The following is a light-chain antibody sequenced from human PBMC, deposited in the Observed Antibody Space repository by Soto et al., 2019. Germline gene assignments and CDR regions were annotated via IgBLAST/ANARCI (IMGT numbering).Light chain of an antibody. CDR3: QQYGNSPIT. J-gene: IGKJ5*01. CDR1: QNIYSN. V-gene: IGKV3-20*01. CDR2: GTS. Sequence: EILMTQSPASLSVSPGERATLSCRASQNIYSNIAWYQQRPGQAPRLLIYGTSSRATGIPDRFSGSGSGTDFTLTISRLEPEDFAVYYCQQYGNSPITFGQGTRLEI.